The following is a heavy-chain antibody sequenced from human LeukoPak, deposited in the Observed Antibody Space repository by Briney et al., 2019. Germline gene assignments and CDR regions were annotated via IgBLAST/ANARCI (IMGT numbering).Heavy chain of an antibody. V-gene: IGHV3-7*01. CDR1: GFTFSSYL. CDR2: INQGGSEK. Sequence: GGSLRLSCAASGFTFSSYLMSWVRQAPEKGLEWVANINQGGSEKYYVDSVKGRLTISRDNAKNSLYLQMNSLRAEDTAVYYCARDETALDSWGQGTLVTVSS. J-gene: IGHJ4*02. D-gene: IGHD5-18*01. CDR3: ARDETALDS.